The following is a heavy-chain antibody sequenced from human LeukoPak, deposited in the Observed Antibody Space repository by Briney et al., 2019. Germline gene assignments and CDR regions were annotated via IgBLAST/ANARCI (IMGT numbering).Heavy chain of an antibody. Sequence: PSETLSLTCTVSGGSISSYYWSWIRQPPGKGLEWIGYIYYSGSTNYNPPLKSRVTISVDTSKNQFSLKLSSVTAADTAVYYCARDYYDSSVWGQGTLVTVSS. CDR3: ARDYYDSSV. CDR2: IYYSGST. D-gene: IGHD3-22*01. J-gene: IGHJ4*02. CDR1: GGSISSYY. V-gene: IGHV4-59*01.